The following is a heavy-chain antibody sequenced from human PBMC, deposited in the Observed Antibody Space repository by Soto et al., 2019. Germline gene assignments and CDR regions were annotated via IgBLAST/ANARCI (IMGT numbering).Heavy chain of an antibody. V-gene: IGHV3-30-3*01. D-gene: IGHD1-1*01. CDR2: IFYEGHNT. Sequence: GGSLRLSCAASGFTFDTFAIHWVRQTPGKVLEWVALIFYEGHNTYYADSVKARFPISRDNSKNTLSLQMTSLRPDDTGVYYCARFNPGNNLYCFCGMDVWGQGTSVTVSS. J-gene: IGHJ6*02. CDR1: GFTFDTFA. CDR3: ARFNPGNNLYCFCGMDV.